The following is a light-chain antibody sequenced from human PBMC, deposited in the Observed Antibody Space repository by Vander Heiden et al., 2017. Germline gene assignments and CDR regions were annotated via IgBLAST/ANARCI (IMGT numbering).Light chain of an antibody. CDR1: QSVSSN. J-gene: IGKJ2*03. CDR3: QRYNNWAVS. V-gene: IGKV3-15*01. CDR2: GAS. Sequence: EIVMTQSPATLSVSPGERATLSCRASQSVSSNLAWYQQKPGQAPRLLIYGASTRATGIPARFSRSRSGTEFTLTISSLQSEDFAVYYCQRYNNWAVSFGQWIRLGMK.